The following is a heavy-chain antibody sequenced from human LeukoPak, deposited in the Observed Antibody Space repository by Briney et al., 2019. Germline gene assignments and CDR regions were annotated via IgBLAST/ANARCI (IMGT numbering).Heavy chain of an antibody. CDR3: ARIRFSGRWDSYGVFDY. Sequence: TSETLSLTCTVSGGSISSSSYYWGWIRQPPGKGLEWIGSIYYSGSTYYNPSLKSRVTISVDTSKNQFSLKLSSVTAADTAVYYCARIRFSGRWDSYGVFDYWGQGTLVTVSS. V-gene: IGHV4-39*07. J-gene: IGHJ4*02. CDR2: IYYSGST. D-gene: IGHD5-18*01. CDR1: GGSISSSSYY.